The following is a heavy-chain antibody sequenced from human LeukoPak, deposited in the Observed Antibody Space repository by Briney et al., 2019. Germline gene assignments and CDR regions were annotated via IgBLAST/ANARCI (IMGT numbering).Heavy chain of an antibody. CDR1: GGSISSGGYY. CDR2: IYYSGST. CDR3: ARSGQGGWYNLYFDY. Sequence: RASETLSLTCTVSGGSISSGGYYWSWIRQHPGKGLEWIGYIYYSGSTYYNPSLKSRVTISVDTSKNQFSLKLSSVTAADTAVYYCARSGQGGWYNLYFDYWGQGTLVTVSS. J-gene: IGHJ4*02. V-gene: IGHV4-31*03. D-gene: IGHD6-19*01.